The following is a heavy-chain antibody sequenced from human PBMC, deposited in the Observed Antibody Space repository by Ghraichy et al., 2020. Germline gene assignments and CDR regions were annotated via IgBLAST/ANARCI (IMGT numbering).Heavy chain of an antibody. J-gene: IGHJ4*02. CDR2: INHSGST. CDR1: GGSFSGYY. Sequence: SETLSLTCAVYGGSFSGYYWSWIRQPPGKGLEWIGEINHSGSTNYNPSLKSRVTISVDTSKNQFSLKLSSVTAADTAVYYCARGTRPYSSSWCDYWGQGTLVTVSS. D-gene: IGHD6-13*01. V-gene: IGHV4-34*01. CDR3: ARGTRPYSSSWCDY.